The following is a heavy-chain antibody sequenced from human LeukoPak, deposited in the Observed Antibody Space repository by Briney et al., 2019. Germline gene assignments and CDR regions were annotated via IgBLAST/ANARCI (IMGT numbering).Heavy chain of an antibody. V-gene: IGHV4-4*09. CDR2: INTGGSN. Sequence: SETPSLTCTVSGGSISTNYWIWIRQPPGKGLEWIGYINTGGSNNYNPSFKSRVTISLDTSKNQISLKLSSLTAADTAVYFCARRRDGSNFQYFDLWGRGTQVTVSS. CDR1: GGSISTNY. J-gene: IGHJ2*01. CDR3: ARRRDGSNFQYFDL. D-gene: IGHD5-24*01.